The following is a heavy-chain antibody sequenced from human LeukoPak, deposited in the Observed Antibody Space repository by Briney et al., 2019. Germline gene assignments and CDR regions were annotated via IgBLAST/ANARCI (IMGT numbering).Heavy chain of an antibody. V-gene: IGHV5-51*01. Sequence: GESPKISCKGSGYSFTSYWIGWVRQLPGKGLEWMGIIYPGDSDTRYSPSFQGQVTISADKSIGTAYPQWSSLKASDTAMYYCARRNSSGWYRDFDYWGQGTLVTVSS. CDR1: GYSFTSYW. CDR2: IYPGDSDT. J-gene: IGHJ4*02. CDR3: ARRNSSGWYRDFDY. D-gene: IGHD6-19*01.